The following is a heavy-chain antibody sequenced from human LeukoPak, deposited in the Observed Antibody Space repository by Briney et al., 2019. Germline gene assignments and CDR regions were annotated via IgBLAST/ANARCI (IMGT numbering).Heavy chain of an antibody. CDR3: AKEPGYSSGWYGVDY. J-gene: IGHJ4*02. CDR2: ISGSGGST. D-gene: IGHD6-19*01. CDR1: GFTFSSYA. V-gene: IGHV3-23*01. Sequence: GGSLRLSCAASGFTFSSYAMSWVRQAPGKGLEWVSAISGSGGSTYYADSVKGRFTISRDNSKNTLYLQMNSLRAEDTAVYYFAKEPGYSSGWYGVDYWGQGTLVTVSS.